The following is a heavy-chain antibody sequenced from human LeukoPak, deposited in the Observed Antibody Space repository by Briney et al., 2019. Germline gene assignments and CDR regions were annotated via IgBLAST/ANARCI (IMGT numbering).Heavy chain of an antibody. V-gene: IGHV1-69*13. Sequence: ASVKVSCKASGGTFSSYAISWVRQAPGQGLEWMGGIIPIFGTANYAQKFQGRVTITADESTSTAYMELSSLRSEDTAVYYCASYYYDSSDLDAFDIWGQGTMATVSS. D-gene: IGHD3-22*01. J-gene: IGHJ3*02. CDR3: ASYYYDSSDLDAFDI. CDR1: GGTFSSYA. CDR2: IIPIFGTA.